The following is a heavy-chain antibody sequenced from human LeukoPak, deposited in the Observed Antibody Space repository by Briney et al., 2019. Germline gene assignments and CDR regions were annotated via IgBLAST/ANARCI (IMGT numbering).Heavy chain of an antibody. CDR2: INHSGST. J-gene: IGHJ3*02. CDR1: GGSFSGYY. D-gene: IGHD5-18*01. CDR3: ARADSGGYSYAKLDFFDI. V-gene: IGHV4-34*01. Sequence: SETLSLTCAVYGGSFSGYYWSWIRQPPGKGLEWIGEINHSGSTNYNPSLKSRVTISVDTSKNQFSLKLSSVTAADTAVYYCARADSGGYSYAKLDFFDIWGQGTMVTVSS.